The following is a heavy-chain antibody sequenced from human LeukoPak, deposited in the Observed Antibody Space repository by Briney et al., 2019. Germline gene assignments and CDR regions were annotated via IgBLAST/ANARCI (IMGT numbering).Heavy chain of an antibody. CDR3: ARSSSPAAEYNWFDP. J-gene: IGHJ5*02. CDR2: IYPGDSDT. Sequence: GESLKISCKGSGYSFTSYWIGWVRQRPGKGLEWMGIIYPGDSDTRYSPSFQGQVTISADKSISTAYLQWSSLKASDTAMYYCARSSSPAAEYNWFDPWGQGTLVTVSS. CDR1: GYSFTSYW. V-gene: IGHV5-51*01. D-gene: IGHD2-2*01.